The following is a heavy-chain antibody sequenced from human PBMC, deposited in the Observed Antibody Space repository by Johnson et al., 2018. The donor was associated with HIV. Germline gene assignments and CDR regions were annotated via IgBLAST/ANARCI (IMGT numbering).Heavy chain of an antibody. CDR3: TTVPWWNGYRAFDV. D-gene: IGHD1-1*01. CDR2: IQSKTDGGTT. V-gene: IGHV3-15*01. CDR1: GFTFSAYG. J-gene: IGHJ3*01. Sequence: VQLVESGGGVVQPGGSLRLSCAASGFTFSAYGMHWVRQAPGKGLEWVGRIQSKTDGGTTDYAAPVKGRFTISRDDSNNTLYLQMNSLKTEDTAMYYCTTVPWWNGYRAFDVWGQGTMVAVSS.